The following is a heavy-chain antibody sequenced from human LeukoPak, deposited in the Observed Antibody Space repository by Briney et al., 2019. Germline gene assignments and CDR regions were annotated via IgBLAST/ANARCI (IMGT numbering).Heavy chain of an antibody. V-gene: IGHV1-2*02. CDR1: GYTFTGYY. D-gene: IGHD3-9*01. Sequence: ASVKVSCKASGYTFTGYYMHWVRQAPGQGLEWMGWINPNSGGTNYAQKFQGRVTMTRDTSISTAYMELSRLRSDDTAVYYCARDQVDPIHHYDILTGPSDYWGQGTLVTVSS. CDR3: ARDQVDPIHHYDILTGPSDY. J-gene: IGHJ4*02. CDR2: INPNSGGT.